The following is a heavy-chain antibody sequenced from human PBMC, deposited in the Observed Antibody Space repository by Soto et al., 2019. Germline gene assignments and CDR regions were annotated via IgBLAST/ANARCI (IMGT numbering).Heavy chain of an antibody. Sequence: QVQLVQSGAEVKKPGASVKVSCKASGYTFTSYDINWVRQTTGQGLEWMGWMNPNSGNTGYTQKLQSRDTMTRNTSIRTAYMGMSTLRSEDTAVYYCARGIAAAVAGFAPWGRGTLVTVSS. CDR3: ARGIAAAVAGFAP. CDR2: MNPNSGNT. V-gene: IGHV1-8*01. J-gene: IGHJ5*02. D-gene: IGHD6-13*01. CDR1: GYTFTSYD.